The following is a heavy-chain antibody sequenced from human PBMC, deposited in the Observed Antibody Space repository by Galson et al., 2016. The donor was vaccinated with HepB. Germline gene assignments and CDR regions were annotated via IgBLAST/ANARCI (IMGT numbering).Heavy chain of an antibody. CDR1: GFTFTNYA. J-gene: IGHJ3*01. CDR2: ISDSDPST. D-gene: IGHD3-22*01. V-gene: IGHV3-23*01. Sequence: SLRLSCAASGFTFTNYAMSWVRQAPGKGLEWVSGISDSDPSTYYADSVKGRFTVSRDNSKNTLYLQMNSLRAEDTAVYYCAKMSSSSAYYSDAFDRWGQGTMVTVSS. CDR3: AKMSSSSAYYSDAFDR.